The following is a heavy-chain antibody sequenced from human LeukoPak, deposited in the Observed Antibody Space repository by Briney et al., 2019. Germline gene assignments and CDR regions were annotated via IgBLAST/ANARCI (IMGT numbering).Heavy chain of an antibody. V-gene: IGHV3-48*03. D-gene: IGHD1-26*01. CDR1: GFTFSSYE. Sequence: GGSLRLSCAASGFTFSSYEMNWVRQAPGKGLEWVSYISSSGSTIYYADSVKGRFTVSRDNAKNSLYLQMNSLRAEDTAVYYCARCLGSGSYLFDAFDIWGPGTMVTVSS. CDR2: ISSSGSTI. CDR3: ARCLGSGSYLFDAFDI. J-gene: IGHJ3*02.